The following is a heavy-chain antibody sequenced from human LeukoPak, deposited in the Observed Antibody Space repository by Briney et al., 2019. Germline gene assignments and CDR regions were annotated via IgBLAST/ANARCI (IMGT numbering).Heavy chain of an antibody. J-gene: IGHJ3*02. CDR2: IYTSGTT. D-gene: IGHD3-16*01. Sequence: SETLSLTCTVSGGSISSYFWSWIRQPAGKGLEWIGRIYTSGTTNYNTTLESRLTMSVDTSKNQFSLRLSSVTAADTAVYYCAKDDWGVKGAFDIWGQGTMVTVSS. V-gene: IGHV4-4*07. CDR1: GGSISSYF. CDR3: AKDDWGVKGAFDI.